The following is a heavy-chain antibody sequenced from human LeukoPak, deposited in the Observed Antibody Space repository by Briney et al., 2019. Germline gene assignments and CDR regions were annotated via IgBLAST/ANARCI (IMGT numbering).Heavy chain of an antibody. D-gene: IGHD1-14*01. CDR3: ARLVASEDDYLGY. Sequence: GIIYPGDSDTRYSPSFQGQVTISADKSISTAYLQWSSLKASDTAMYYCARLVASEDDYLGYWGQGTLVTVSS. V-gene: IGHV5-51*01. CDR2: IYPGDSDT. J-gene: IGHJ4*02.